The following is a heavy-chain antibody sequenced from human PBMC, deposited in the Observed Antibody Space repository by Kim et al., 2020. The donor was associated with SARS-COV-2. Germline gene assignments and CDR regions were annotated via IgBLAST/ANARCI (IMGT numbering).Heavy chain of an antibody. Sequence: SETLSLTCSVSGGSLSSSISYWVWIRQPPGKGLEWIGSLSYSGRTYYNASLESRVTISVDTSKNRSSLNLTSVTATDTAVYYCAAFYAYNYFDPWGQGTLVTVSS. J-gene: IGHJ5*02. CDR2: LSYSGRT. CDR1: GGSLSSSISY. V-gene: IGHV4-39*02. D-gene: IGHD1-1*01. CDR3: AAFYAYNYFDP.